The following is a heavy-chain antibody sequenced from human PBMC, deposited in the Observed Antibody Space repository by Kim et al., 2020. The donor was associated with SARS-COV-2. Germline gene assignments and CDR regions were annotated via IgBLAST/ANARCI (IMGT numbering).Heavy chain of an antibody. J-gene: IGHJ4*02. CDR2: GGST. Sequence: GGSTYYPASVQGRFTISRENSKNRLYLKMNSLRAEDTAVYYCAPFSSKDYWGQGTLVTVSS. D-gene: IGHD2-2*01. V-gene: IGHV3-66*01. CDR3: APFSSKDY.